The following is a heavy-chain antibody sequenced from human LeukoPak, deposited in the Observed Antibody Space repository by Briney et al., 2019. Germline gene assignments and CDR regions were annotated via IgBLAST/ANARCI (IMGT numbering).Heavy chain of an antibody. CDR1: GYTFTSYG. Sequence: ASVKVSCKASGYTFTSYGISWVRQAPGQGLEWMGWISAYNGNTNYAQKLQGRVTMTTDTSTSTAYMELRSLRSDDTAVYYCARAATIFGVVRQTVAFDIWGQGTMVTVSS. CDR3: ARAATIFGVVRQTVAFDI. CDR2: ISAYNGNT. V-gene: IGHV1-18*01. D-gene: IGHD3-3*01. J-gene: IGHJ3*02.